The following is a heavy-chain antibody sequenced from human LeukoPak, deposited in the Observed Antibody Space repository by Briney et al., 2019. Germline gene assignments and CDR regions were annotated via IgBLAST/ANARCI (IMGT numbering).Heavy chain of an antibody. J-gene: IGHJ3*02. CDR3: ARERYCSSTSCPWDAFDI. Sequence: GGSLRLSCAASGFTVSSNYMSWVRQAPGKGLEYVSAISSNGGSTYYANSVKGRFTISRDNSKNTLYLQMGSLRAEDMAVYYCARERYCSSTSCPWDAFDIWGQGTMVTVSS. V-gene: IGHV3-64*01. CDR1: GFTVSSNY. CDR2: ISSNGGST. D-gene: IGHD2-2*01.